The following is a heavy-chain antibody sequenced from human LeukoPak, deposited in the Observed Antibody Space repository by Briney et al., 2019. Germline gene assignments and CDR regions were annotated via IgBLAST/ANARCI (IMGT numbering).Heavy chain of an antibody. CDR1: GGSISSYY. J-gene: IGHJ4*02. V-gene: IGHV4-59*01. Sequence: PSETLSLTCTVSGGSISSYYWSWIRQPPGKGREWIGYIYYSGSTNYHPSLKSRVTISVDTSKNQFSLKLSSVTAADTAVYYCARDAWRRSSSWYGGFDYWGQGTLVTVSS. D-gene: IGHD6-13*01. CDR2: IYYSGST. CDR3: ARDAWRRSSSWYGGFDY.